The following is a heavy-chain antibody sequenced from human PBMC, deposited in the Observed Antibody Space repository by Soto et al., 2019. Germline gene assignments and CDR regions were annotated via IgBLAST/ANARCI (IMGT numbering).Heavy chain of an antibody. Sequence: GGSLSLSCIASGFPFSDYYMSWIRQAPGKGLQWVSYISSSGSTIYYADSVKGRFTISRDNAMNSLSLQMNSLRAEDTAVYYWAREGNYGYHYLAYWGLGTLVTV. V-gene: IGHV3-11*01. J-gene: IGHJ4*02. CDR1: GFPFSDYY. CDR3: AREGNYGYHYLAY. CDR2: ISSSGSTI. D-gene: IGHD5-18*01.